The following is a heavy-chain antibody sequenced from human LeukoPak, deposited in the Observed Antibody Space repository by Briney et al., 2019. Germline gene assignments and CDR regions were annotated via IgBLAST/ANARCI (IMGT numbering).Heavy chain of an antibody. D-gene: IGHD6-6*01. Sequence: PSETLSLTCTVSGGSISNYYWSWIRQPPGKGLEWIAYIYYTGSANYNPSLKSRGTMSVDTSKNQFSLKLSSVTAADTAVYYCARDNEVAARSFDYWGQGTLVTVSS. CDR2: IYYTGSA. J-gene: IGHJ4*02. CDR3: ARDNEVAARSFDY. V-gene: IGHV4-59*12. CDR1: GGSISNYY.